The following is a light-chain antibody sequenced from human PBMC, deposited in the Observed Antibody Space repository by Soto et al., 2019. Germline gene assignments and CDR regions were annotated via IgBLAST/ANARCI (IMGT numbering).Light chain of an antibody. CDR2: EVN. V-gene: IGLV2-8*01. J-gene: IGLJ1*01. Sequence: QSVLTQPPSASGSPGQSVAISCTGTSSDVGGYNYVSWYQQHPAKAPKLMIYEVNKRPSGVPDRFSGSKSGNTASLTVSGLQAEDEADYYCRSYAGSSNVFATGTKVTVL. CDR3: RSYAGSSNV. CDR1: SSDVGGYNY.